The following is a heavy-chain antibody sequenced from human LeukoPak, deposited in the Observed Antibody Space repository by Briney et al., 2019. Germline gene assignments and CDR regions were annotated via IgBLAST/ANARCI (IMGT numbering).Heavy chain of an antibody. D-gene: IGHD6-13*01. J-gene: IGHJ4*02. CDR2: ISYDGSNK. Sequence: GGSLRLSCAASGFTFSSYGMHWVRQAPGKGLEWVAVISYDGSNKYYADSVKGRFTISRDNSKNTLYQQMNSLRAEDTAVYYCAKGEQLVSFDYWGQGTLVTVSS. V-gene: IGHV3-30*18. CDR1: GFTFSSYG. CDR3: AKGEQLVSFDY.